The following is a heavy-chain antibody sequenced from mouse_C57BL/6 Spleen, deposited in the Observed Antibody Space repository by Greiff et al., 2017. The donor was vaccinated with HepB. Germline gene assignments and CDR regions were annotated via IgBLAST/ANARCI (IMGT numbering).Heavy chain of an antibody. J-gene: IGHJ4*01. Sequence: QVQLQQSGAELVKPGASVKISCKASGYTFTDYYIHWVKQRPGQGLEWIGKIGPGSGSTYYNEKFKGKATLTADKSSSTAYMQLSSLTSEDSAVYFCAREGHYEYDDAMDYWGQGTSVTVSS. CDR2: IGPGSGST. V-gene: IGHV1-77*01. CDR1: GYTFTDYY. CDR3: AREGHYEYDDAMDY. D-gene: IGHD2-4*01.